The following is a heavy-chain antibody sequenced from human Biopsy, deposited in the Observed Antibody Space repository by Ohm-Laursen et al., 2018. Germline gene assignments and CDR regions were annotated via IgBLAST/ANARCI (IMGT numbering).Heavy chain of an antibody. CDR2: IGPNSGGT. V-gene: IGHV1-2*02. CDR3: ARGGLNYWYFDL. D-gene: IGHD1-26*01. CDR1: GYTFTAYF. J-gene: IGHJ2*01. Sequence: GASVKVSCKVSGYTFTAYFIHWVRQSPGQGLEWMGWIGPNSGGTNYAQKFQGRVTMTRDTSMSTAYMELNRLRSDDTAVYYCARGGLNYWYFDLWGRGTLVTVSS.